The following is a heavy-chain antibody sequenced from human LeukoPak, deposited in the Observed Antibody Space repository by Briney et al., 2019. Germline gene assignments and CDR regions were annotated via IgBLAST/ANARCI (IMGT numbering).Heavy chain of an antibody. CDR2: ISSSSSYI. V-gene: IGHV3-21*01. CDR1: GFTFSSYS. CDR3: ARGFYSSSGGLDY. D-gene: IGHD6-6*01. Sequence: PGGSLRLSCAASGFTFSSYSMNWVRQAPGKGLEWVSSISSSSSYIYYADSVKGRFTISRDNAKNSLYLQMNSLRAEDTAVYYCARGFYSSSGGLDYWGQGTLVTVSS. J-gene: IGHJ4*02.